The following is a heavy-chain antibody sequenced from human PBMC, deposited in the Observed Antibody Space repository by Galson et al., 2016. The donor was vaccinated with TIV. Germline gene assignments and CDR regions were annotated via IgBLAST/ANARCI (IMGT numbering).Heavy chain of an antibody. CDR1: GFSLTTTGVG. V-gene: IGHV2-5*02. D-gene: IGHD6-6*01. CDR2: IYWDDSK. J-gene: IGHJ3*01. CDR3: ARERAAGRPDAFDF. Sequence: PALVKPTQTLTLTCSFSGFSLTTTGVGVGWIRQPPGKALEWLAIIYWDDSKRYSPSLRSRLTIIKDTSKNQVLLTMTNMDPMDRGTYFCARERAAGRPDAFDFWGQGTGVSVSS.